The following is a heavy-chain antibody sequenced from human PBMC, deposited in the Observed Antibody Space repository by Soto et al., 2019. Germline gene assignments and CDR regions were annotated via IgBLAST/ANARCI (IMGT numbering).Heavy chain of an antibody. D-gene: IGHD3-3*01. Sequence: SETQSLTCTVSGGSISSYYWSWIRQPPGKGLEWIGYIYYSGSTNYNPSLKSRVTISVDTSKNQFSLKLSSVTAADTAVYYCAVATYYDFWSGLRGGYYYGMDVWGQGTTVTVS. CDR1: GGSISSYY. V-gene: IGHV4-59*01. CDR3: AVATYYDFWSGLRGGYYYGMDV. CDR2: IYYSGST. J-gene: IGHJ6*02.